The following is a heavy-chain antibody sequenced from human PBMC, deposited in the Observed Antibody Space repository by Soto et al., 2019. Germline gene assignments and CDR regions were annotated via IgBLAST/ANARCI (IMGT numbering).Heavy chain of an antibody. V-gene: IGHV4-30-4*01. CDR1: GDSISNLDYF. CDR3: ARGRYCLTGRCFPNWFDS. CDR2: IYKSATT. Sequence: SETLSLTCSVSGDSISNLDYFWAWIRQPPGQALEYIGYIYKSATTYYNPSFESRVAISVDTSKSQISLNVTSVTAADTAVYFCARGRYCLTGRCFPNWFDSWGQGALVTVSS. J-gene: IGHJ5*01. D-gene: IGHD7-27*01.